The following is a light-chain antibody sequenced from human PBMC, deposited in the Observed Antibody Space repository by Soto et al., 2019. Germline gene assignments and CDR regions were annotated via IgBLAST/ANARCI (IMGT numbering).Light chain of an antibody. CDR2: DAS. V-gene: IGKV3-11*01. CDR1: QSVSSS. J-gene: IGKJ5*01. CDR3: QQRSNWHPGTST. Sequence: EIVLTQFPATLSLSPRERATLSCRASQSVSSSLAWYQQKPGQAPRLLMYDASNRATGIPDRFTASGSGTDFTLAMRSLEPEDFAVYYCQQRSNWHPGTSTCGQGKRLEIK.